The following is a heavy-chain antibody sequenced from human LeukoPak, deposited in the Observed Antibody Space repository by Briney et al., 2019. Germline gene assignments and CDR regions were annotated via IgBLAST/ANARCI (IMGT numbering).Heavy chain of an antibody. CDR3: AKHLTDSSGYYEAADY. J-gene: IGHJ4*02. CDR2: ISYDGSNK. V-gene: IGHV3-30*18. D-gene: IGHD3-22*01. Sequence: PGGSLRLSCAASGFTFSSYGMHWVRQAPGKGLEWVAVISYDGSNKYYADSVKGRFTISRDNSKNTLYLQMNSLRAEDTAVYYCAKHLTDSSGYYEAADYWGQGTLVTVSS. CDR1: GFTFSSYG.